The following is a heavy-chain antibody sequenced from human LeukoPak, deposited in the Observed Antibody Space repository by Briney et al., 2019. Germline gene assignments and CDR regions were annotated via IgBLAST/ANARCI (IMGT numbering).Heavy chain of an antibody. CDR3: AKGGEGSSGWSGYYGMDV. CDR2: IKSKTDGGTT. CDR1: RFTFNNAW. V-gene: IGHV3-15*01. Sequence: GGSLRLSCAASRFTFNNAWMSWVRQAPGKGLEWVGRIKSKTDGGTTDYAAPVKGRLTISRDDSENTLYLQMNSLRAEDTAVYYCAKGGEGSSGWSGYYGMDVWGQGTTVTVSS. D-gene: IGHD6-19*01. J-gene: IGHJ6*02.